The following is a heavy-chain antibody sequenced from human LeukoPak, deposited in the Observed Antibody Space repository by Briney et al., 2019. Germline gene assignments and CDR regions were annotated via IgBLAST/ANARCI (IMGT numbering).Heavy chain of an antibody. J-gene: IGHJ5*02. V-gene: IGHV4-61*02. D-gene: IGHD6-13*01. Sequence: SETLSLTCTVSGDSISSGGHYWNWIRQSAAKGLEWIGRVYSSGATSYNPSLRSRVTISADLSKNQFSLTLSSVTAPDTAVYYCARDGGRIAAAGTSWFDPWGQGILVTVSS. CDR1: GDSISSGGHY. CDR3: ARDGGRIAAAGTSWFDP. CDR2: VYSSGAT.